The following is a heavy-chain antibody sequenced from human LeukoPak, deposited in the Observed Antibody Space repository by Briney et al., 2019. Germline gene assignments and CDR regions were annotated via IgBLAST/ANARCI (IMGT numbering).Heavy chain of an antibody. CDR2: IIPIFGTA. Sequence: ASVKVSCKASGGTFSSYAISWVRQAPGQGLEWMGGIIPIFGTANYAQKFQGRVTITADESTSTAYMELSSLRTEDTAVYYCARDAGIVATANWGQGTLVTVSS. J-gene: IGHJ4*02. CDR3: ARDAGIVATAN. D-gene: IGHD5-12*01. V-gene: IGHV1-69*13. CDR1: GGTFSSYA.